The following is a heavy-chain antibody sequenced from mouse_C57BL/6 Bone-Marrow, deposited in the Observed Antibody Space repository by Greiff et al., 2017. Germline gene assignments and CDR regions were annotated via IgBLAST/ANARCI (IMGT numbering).Heavy chain of an antibody. D-gene: IGHD2-3*01. Sequence: QVQLKESGAELVKPGASVKLSCKASGYTFTEYTIHWVKQRSGQGLEWIGWFYTGSGSIKYNEKFKDKATLTADKSSSTVYMELSRLTSEDSAVYFCARDEEFFDGSRDYYAMDYWGQGTSVTVSS. CDR3: ARDEEFFDGSRDYYAMDY. J-gene: IGHJ4*01. V-gene: IGHV1-62-2*01. CDR1: GYTFTEYT. CDR2: FYTGSGSI.